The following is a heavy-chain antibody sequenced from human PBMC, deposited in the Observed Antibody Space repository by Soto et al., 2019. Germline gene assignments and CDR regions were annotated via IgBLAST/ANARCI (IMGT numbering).Heavy chain of an antibody. CDR2: IYGTGNT. CDR1: GGSITSSFY. J-gene: IGHJ6*02. Sequence: QLQLQESGPGLVKPSETLSLSCTFSGGSITSSFYWGWIRQPPGKGLEWIGSIYGTGNTYDNHYLKARLTISADPSKNQFSLNLISVTAAYTPVYYCRRSSRYSTDVWGQGATVTVSS. D-gene: IGHD6-13*01. V-gene: IGHV4-39*01. CDR3: RRSSRYSTDV.